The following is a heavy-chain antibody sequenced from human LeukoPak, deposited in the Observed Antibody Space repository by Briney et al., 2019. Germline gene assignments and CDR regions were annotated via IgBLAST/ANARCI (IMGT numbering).Heavy chain of an antibody. CDR1: GYSFTIYW. D-gene: IGHD1-1*01. J-gene: IGHJ3*02. Sequence: KPGESLKISCKGSGYSFTIYWIGWVREMPGKGLEWMGIIYPGDSDTRYSPSFQGQVTISADKSINTAYLQWSSLKASDTAMYYCARPEDRQLSPFDIWGQGTMVTVSS. CDR3: ARPEDRQLSPFDI. CDR2: IYPGDSDT. V-gene: IGHV5-51*03.